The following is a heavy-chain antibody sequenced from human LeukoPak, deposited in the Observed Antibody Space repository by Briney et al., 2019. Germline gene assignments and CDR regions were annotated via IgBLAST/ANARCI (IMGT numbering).Heavy chain of an antibody. CDR2: IYHSGST. J-gene: IGHJ4*02. D-gene: IGHD1-26*01. Sequence: SETLSLTCAVSGGSISSSNWWSWVRQPPGKGLEWIGEIYHSGSTNYNPSLKSRVTISADTSKNQFSLKVNSVTASDTAVYYCVRDRELYYWGQGILVTVSS. CDR3: VRDRELYY. V-gene: IGHV4-4*02. CDR1: GGSISSSNW.